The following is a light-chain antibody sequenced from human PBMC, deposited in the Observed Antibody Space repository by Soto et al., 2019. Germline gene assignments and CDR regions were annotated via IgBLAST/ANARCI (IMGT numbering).Light chain of an antibody. J-gene: IGLJ1*01. CDR3: YSYSGGNTLYV. Sequence: QSVLTQPPSASGTPGQRVTISCSGSSSNIGSNTVNWYQQLPGTAPKLLIYSNNQRPSGVPDRFSGSKSGTSASLAISGLQAEDEADYYCYSYSGGNTLYVFGSGTKVTVL. CDR2: SNN. V-gene: IGLV1-44*01. CDR1: SSNIGSNT.